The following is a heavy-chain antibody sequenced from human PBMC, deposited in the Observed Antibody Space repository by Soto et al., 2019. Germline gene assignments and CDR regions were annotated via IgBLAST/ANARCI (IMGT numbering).Heavy chain of an antibody. CDR1: GYSFTSYW. CDR3: ARLEATRIHGVYCGMDV. J-gene: IGHJ6*02. Sequence: GESLKISCTCSGYSFTSYWISWVRQMPGKGLEWMGRIDPSDSYTNYSPSFQGHVTISADKSISTAYLQWSSLKASDTAMYYCARLEATRIHGVYCGMDVWGQGTTVTVSS. CDR2: IDPSDSYT. V-gene: IGHV5-10-1*01.